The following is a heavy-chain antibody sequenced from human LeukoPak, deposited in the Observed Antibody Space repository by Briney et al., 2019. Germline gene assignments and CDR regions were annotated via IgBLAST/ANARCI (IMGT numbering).Heavy chain of an antibody. CDR3: AKDHTVSPGRAYGGANWFDP. V-gene: IGHV3-23*01. J-gene: IGHJ5*02. D-gene: IGHD3-16*01. CDR2: ISGSGGST. Sequence: GGSLRLSCAASGFTFSSHAMSWVRQAPGKGLEWVSLISGSGGSTYYADSVSGRFTISRDNSKNTVYLQMNSLRTEDTAVYYCAKDHTVSPGRAYGGANWFDPWGQGTLVTVSS. CDR1: GFTFSSHA.